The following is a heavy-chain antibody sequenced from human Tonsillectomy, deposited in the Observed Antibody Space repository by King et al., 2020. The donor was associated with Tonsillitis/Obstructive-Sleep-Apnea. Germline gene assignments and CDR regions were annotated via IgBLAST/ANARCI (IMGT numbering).Heavy chain of an antibody. D-gene: IGHD1-14*01. J-gene: IGHJ4*02. CDR3: AKDSGTTRRLDY. Sequence: VQLVESGGGLVQPGRSLRLSCAASGFTFDDYAMHWVRQAPGKGLEWVSGITWKSGSIGYADSVKGRFTISRDNAKNSLYLQMNSLRVEDTALYYCAKDSGTTRRLDYWGQGTLVTVSS. V-gene: IGHV3-9*01. CDR2: ITWKSGSI. CDR1: GFTFDDYA.